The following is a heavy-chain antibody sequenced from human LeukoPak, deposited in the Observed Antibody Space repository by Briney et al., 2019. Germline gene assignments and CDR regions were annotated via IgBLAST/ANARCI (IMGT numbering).Heavy chain of an antibody. CDR2: ISSNGGST. CDR1: GFTFSSYA. V-gene: IGHV3-64*01. D-gene: IGHD6-19*01. J-gene: IGHJ4*02. CDR3: ARDPTGYSSGGY. Sequence: PGGSLRLSCAASGFTFSSYAMHWVRQAPGKGLEYVSAISSNGGSTYYANSVKGRFTISRDNSKNTLYLQMGSPRAEDMAVYYCARDPTGYSSGGYWGQGTLVTVSS.